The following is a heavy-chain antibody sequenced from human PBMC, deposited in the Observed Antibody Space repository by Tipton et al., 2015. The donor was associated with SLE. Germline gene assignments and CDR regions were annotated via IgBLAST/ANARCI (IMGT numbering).Heavy chain of an antibody. CDR1: GFNFSSYW. CDR3: ARFSGGWFVDY. Sequence: SLRLSCAASGFNFSSYWVNWVRQAPGKGLGWGANIKQNGSEKYYVDSVKGRFTISRDNAKNALYLQMNSLRAEYTAVYYCARFSGGWFVDYWGQGTQVTVSS. CDR2: IKQNGSEK. J-gene: IGHJ4*02. D-gene: IGHD6-19*01. V-gene: IGHV3-7*01.